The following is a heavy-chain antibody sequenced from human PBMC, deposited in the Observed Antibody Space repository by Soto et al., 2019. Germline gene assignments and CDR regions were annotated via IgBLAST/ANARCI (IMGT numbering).Heavy chain of an antibody. Sequence: QVQLVESGGGLVKPGGSLRLSCAASGFTFSDYYMSWIRQAPGKGLEWGSYISSSGSTIYYADSVKGRFTISRDNAKNSLYLKMNSLRAEDTAVYYCAGEVLLFYGDYPDAFDIWGHGTMVTVSS. V-gene: IGHV3-11*01. J-gene: IGHJ3*02. CDR3: AGEVLLFYGDYPDAFDI. CDR2: ISSSGSTI. CDR1: GFTFSDYY. D-gene: IGHD4-17*01.